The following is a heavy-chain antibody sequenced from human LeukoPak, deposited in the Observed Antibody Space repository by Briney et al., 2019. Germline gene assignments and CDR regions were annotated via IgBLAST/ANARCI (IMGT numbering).Heavy chain of an antibody. CDR2: ISGSGGST. J-gene: IGHJ3*02. Sequence: GGSLRPSCAASGFTFSSYAMSWVRQAPGKGLEWVSAISGSGGSTYYADSVKGRFTISRDNSKNTLYLQMNSLRAEDTAVYYCVKEVGYYDSSGSHDAFDIWGQGTMVTVSS. CDR3: VKEVGYYDSSGSHDAFDI. V-gene: IGHV3-23*01. CDR1: GFTFSSYA. D-gene: IGHD3-22*01.